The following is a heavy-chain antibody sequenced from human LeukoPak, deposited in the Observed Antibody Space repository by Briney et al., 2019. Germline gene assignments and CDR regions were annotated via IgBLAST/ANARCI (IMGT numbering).Heavy chain of an antibody. D-gene: IGHD2-21*01. J-gene: IGHJ6*03. Sequence: ASVKVSCKASGGTFSSYAISWVRQAPGQGLEWMGGIIPIFGTANYAQKFQGRVTITADESTSTAYMELSSLRSEDTAVYYCAIDGDCGGDCYLYYMDVWGKGTTVTISS. V-gene: IGHV1-69*13. CDR1: GGTFSSYA. CDR3: AIDGDCGGDCYLYYMDV. CDR2: IIPIFGTA.